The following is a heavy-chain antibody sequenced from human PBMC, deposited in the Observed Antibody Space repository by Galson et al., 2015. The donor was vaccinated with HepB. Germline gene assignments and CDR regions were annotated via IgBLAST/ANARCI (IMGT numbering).Heavy chain of an antibody. CDR2: ISYDGSNK. CDR3: ARDGLKVAGIGWVDY. CDR1: GFTFSSYA. V-gene: IGHV3-30*04. Sequence: SLRLSCAASGFTFSSYAMHWVRQAPGKGLEWVAVISYDGSNKYYADSVKGRFTISRDNSKNTLYLQMNSLRAEDTAVYYCARDGLKVAGIGWVDYRGQGTLVTVSS. D-gene: IGHD6-19*01. J-gene: IGHJ4*02.